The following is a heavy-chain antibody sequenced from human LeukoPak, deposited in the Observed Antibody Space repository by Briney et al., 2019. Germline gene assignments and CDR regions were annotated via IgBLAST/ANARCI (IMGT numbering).Heavy chain of an antibody. J-gene: IGHJ4*02. D-gene: IGHD3-22*01. Sequence: GGSLRLSCAASGFTFSSYAMSWVRQAPWKGLEWVSVIFSGGSTYYADSVKGRFTISRDDSKNTVYLQMNSLRAEDTSVYFCARGGESSGYYYADYWGQGTLVTVSS. CDR1: GFTFSSYA. CDR2: IFSGGST. CDR3: ARGGESSGYYYADY. V-gene: IGHV3-66*01.